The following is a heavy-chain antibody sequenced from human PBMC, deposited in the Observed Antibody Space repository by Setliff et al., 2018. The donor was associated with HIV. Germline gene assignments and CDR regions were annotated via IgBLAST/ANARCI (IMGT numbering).Heavy chain of an antibody. CDR3: AKDRRRIAHFDS. D-gene: IGHD2-21*01. V-gene: IGHV3-74*01. CDR2: INSDGSYT. J-gene: IGHJ4*02. Sequence: GGSLRLSCAASGFTFSSYWMHWVRQAPGKGLVWVSRINSDGSYTSYAESVKGRFTISRDNSKNTLHLQMNSLRAEDTAVYYCAKDRRRIAHFDSWGQGTLVTVSS. CDR1: GFTFSSYW.